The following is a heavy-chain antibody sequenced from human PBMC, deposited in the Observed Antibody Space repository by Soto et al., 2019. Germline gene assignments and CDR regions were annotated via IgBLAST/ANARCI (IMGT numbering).Heavy chain of an antibody. CDR2: IWYNGGNK. CDR1: GFTLSSYG. Sequence: GGSLRLSCAASGFTLSSYGMHWVRQAPGKGLEWVAVIWYNGGNKYYADSVKGRFTISRDNSKNTLYLQMNSLRAEDTAVYYCAKYPHCSGGSCYYWGQGTLVTVSS. CDR3: AKYPHCSGGSCYY. D-gene: IGHD2-15*01. V-gene: IGHV3-33*06. J-gene: IGHJ4*02.